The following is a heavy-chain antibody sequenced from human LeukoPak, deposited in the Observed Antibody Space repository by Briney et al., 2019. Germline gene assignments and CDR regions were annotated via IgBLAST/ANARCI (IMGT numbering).Heavy chain of an antibody. Sequence: GGSLRLSCAASGFTFSSYSMNWVRQAPGKGLEWVSYISSSSSTIYYADSVKGRFTISRDNAKNSLYLQMNSLRAGDTAVYYCASFSSGWYEDYWGQGTLVTVSS. J-gene: IGHJ4*02. CDR2: ISSSSSTI. CDR1: GFTFSSYS. D-gene: IGHD6-19*01. V-gene: IGHV3-48*04. CDR3: ASFSSGWYEDY.